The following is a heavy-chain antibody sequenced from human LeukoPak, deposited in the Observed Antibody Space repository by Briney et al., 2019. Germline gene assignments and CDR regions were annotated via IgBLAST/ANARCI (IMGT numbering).Heavy chain of an antibody. CDR2: IYTSGST. V-gene: IGHV4-4*07. CDR3: ARDLVAAAFNWFDP. D-gene: IGHD6-13*01. Sequence: PSETLSLTCTVSGGSNSSYYWSWIRQPAGKGLEWIGRIYTSGSTNYNPSLKSRVTMSVDTSKNQFSLKLSSVTAADTAVYYCARDLVAAAFNWFDPWGQGTLVTVSS. J-gene: IGHJ5*02. CDR1: GGSNSSYY.